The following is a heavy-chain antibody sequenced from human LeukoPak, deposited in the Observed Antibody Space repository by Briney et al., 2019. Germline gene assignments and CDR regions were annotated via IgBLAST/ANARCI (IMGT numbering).Heavy chain of an antibody. D-gene: IGHD6-19*01. J-gene: IGHJ4*02. CDR3: AKSIGSSGWYPFDY. Sequence: PGESLRLSCAASGSTFSSYGMSWVRQAPGKGLEWVSAISGSGVSTDYADSVKGRITISRDNSRNTLYLQMNSLRVEDTAVYYCAKSIGSSGWYPFDYWGQGTLVTVSS. CDR1: GSTFSSYG. V-gene: IGHV3-23*01. CDR2: ISGSGVST.